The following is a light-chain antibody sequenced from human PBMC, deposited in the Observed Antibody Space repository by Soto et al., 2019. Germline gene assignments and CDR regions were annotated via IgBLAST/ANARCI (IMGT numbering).Light chain of an antibody. Sequence: QSVLTQPPSVSGAPGQRVTISCTGSSSNIGANYDVHWYQQRPGTAPKLLNFGNSNRPSGVPDRFSGSKSGTSASLAITGLQAEDEGDYYCQSYDSTLSARYVFGTGTKLTVL. CDR1: SSNIGANYD. J-gene: IGLJ1*01. CDR2: GNS. V-gene: IGLV1-40*01. CDR3: QSYDSTLSARYV.